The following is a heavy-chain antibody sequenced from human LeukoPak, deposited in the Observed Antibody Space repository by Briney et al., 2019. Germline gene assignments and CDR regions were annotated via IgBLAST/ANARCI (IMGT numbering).Heavy chain of an antibody. D-gene: IGHD2-2*01. J-gene: IGHJ4*02. CDR3: ARGIHYCSSTTCYSHFDY. CDR2: IYYSGST. Sequence: SGALSLSCTGSGGSIISYYWSGIRQPPGKGLEGIGYIYYSGSTNYKHSLKRRVTISVDTSKTQSSLKLSSVTAADTAVYYCARGIHYCSSTTCYSHFDYWGQGTLVTVSS. V-gene: IGHV4-59*01. CDR1: GGSIISYY.